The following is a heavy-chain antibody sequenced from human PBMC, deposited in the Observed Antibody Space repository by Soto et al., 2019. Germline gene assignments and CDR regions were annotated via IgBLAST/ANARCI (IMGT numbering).Heavy chain of an antibody. V-gene: IGHV3-33*01. Sequence: QAGGSLRLSCAASGFTFSSYGMYWVRQAPGKGLEWVAVIWYDGSNKYYEDSVKGRFTISRDNSKNTLYLQMNSLRAEDTAVYYCARLKRFLEWLYYYGMDVWGQGTTVTVSS. CDR1: GFTFSSYG. CDR2: IWYDGSNK. J-gene: IGHJ6*02. CDR3: ARLKRFLEWLYYYGMDV. D-gene: IGHD3-3*01.